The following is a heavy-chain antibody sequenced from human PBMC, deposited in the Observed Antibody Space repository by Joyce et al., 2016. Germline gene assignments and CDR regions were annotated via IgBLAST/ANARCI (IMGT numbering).Heavy chain of an antibody. CDR1: GFIFGDYA. V-gene: IGHV3-49*05. J-gene: IGHJ5*02. CDR3: TRIGDCSGGSCYEGWFDP. D-gene: IGHD2-15*01. CDR2: IRSKAYSGTT. Sequence: EVQLVESGGGLVKPGRSLRLSCTSSGFIFGDYAMNWFRQAPGKGLEWVGFIRSKAYSGTTDYAASVKGRFTISRDDSKSIAYLQMNSLKTEDTAVYYCTRIGDCSGGSCYEGWFDPWGQGTLVTVSS.